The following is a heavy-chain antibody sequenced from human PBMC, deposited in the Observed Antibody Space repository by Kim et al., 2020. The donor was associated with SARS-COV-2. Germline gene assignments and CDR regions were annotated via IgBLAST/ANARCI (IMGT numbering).Heavy chain of an antibody. CDR2: IYYSGST. D-gene: IGHD6-13*01. J-gene: IGHJ3*02. V-gene: IGHV4-59*13. CDR1: GGSISSYY. Sequence: SETLSLTCTVSGGSISSYYWSWIRQPPGKGLEWIGYIYYSGSTNYNPSLESRVTISVDTSKNQFSLKLSSVTAADTAVYYYARGASGFNSSWDGDAFDIWGQGTMVTVSS. CDR3: ARGASGFNSSWDGDAFDI.